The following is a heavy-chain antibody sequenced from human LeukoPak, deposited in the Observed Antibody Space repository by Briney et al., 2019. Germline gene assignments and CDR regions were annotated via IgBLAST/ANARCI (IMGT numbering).Heavy chain of an antibody. D-gene: IGHD5-12*01. CDR1: GFTFSSYG. CDR2: IWYDGSNK. CDR3: ARDSGYDSFDY. Sequence: GGSLRLSCAAPGFTFSSYGMHWVRQAPGKGLEWVAVIWYDGSNKYYADSVKGRFTISRDNSKNTLYLQMNSLRAEDTAVYYCARDSGYDSFDYWGQGTLVTVSS. V-gene: IGHV3-33*01. J-gene: IGHJ4*02.